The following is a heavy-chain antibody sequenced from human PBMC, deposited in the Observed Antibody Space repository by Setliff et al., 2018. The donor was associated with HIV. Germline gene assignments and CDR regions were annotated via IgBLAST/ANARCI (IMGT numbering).Heavy chain of an antibody. J-gene: IGHJ6*03. Sequence: GGSLRLSCAASGFSVSYNYISWVRQAPGKGLEWVSVFYRGGNTYYADSVKGRFTISRDNSKNTLYLQMNSLRIEDSGAYYCANSYSASGNYHYYDYLDVWGKGTTVTVSS. D-gene: IGHD3-10*01. CDR3: ANSYSASGNYHYYDYLDV. V-gene: IGHV3-66*02. CDR2: FYRGGNT. CDR1: GFSVSYNY.